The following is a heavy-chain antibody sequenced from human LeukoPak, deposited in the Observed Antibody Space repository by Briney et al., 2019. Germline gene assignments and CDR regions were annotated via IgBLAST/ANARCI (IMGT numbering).Heavy chain of an antibody. CDR2: IYYSRSI. Sequence: SETLPLTCAVSGASTRSAYWTWIRQPPGKGLEWMGYIYYSRSINYNPTLGSRDTITMATSKSQFSLRLSSVTSAYTAVYYCTREVRDGDGYSLDYWGQGTLVTVSS. D-gene: IGHD5-24*01. CDR1: GASTRSAY. CDR3: TREVRDGDGYSLDY. J-gene: IGHJ4*02. V-gene: IGHV4-59*12.